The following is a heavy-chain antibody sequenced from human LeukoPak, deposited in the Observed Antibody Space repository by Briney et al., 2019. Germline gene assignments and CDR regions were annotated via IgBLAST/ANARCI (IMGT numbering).Heavy chain of an antibody. V-gene: IGHV3-23*01. Sequence: PGGSLRLSCAASGFTFSSYAMSWVRQAPGKGLEWVSDINGSGDRTYYADSVKGRFTISRENSKNTLYLQMKSLRAEDTAVYYCAKASSPDGNYYMDVWGKGTTVTVSS. CDR1: GFTFSSYA. J-gene: IGHJ6*03. CDR2: INGSGDRT. D-gene: IGHD6-6*01. CDR3: AKASSPDGNYYMDV.